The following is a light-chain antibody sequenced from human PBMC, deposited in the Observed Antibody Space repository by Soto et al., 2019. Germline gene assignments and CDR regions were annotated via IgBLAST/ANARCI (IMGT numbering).Light chain of an antibody. J-gene: IGKJ1*01. Sequence: DIQMTQSPSSLSASVGDRVTISWRASQSISSYLSWYQQKPGKAPKLLIYGASSLQSGVPSRFSATESGTDFTLTIRSLQPEDFATYYCQQSYSTPLTFGQGTKVDI. CDR2: GAS. CDR3: QQSYSTPLT. V-gene: IGKV1-39*01. CDR1: QSISSY.